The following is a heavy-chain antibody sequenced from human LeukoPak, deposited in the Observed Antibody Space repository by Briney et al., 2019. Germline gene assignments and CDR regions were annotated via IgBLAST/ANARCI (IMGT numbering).Heavy chain of an antibody. V-gene: IGHV1-24*01. J-gene: IGHJ4*02. CDR2: FDPEDGET. CDR1: GYTLTELS. CDR3: ATTRTEGYYFDY. Sequence: ASVKVSYKVSGYTLTELSMHWVRQAPGKGLEWMGGFDPEDGETIYAQKFQGRVTMTEDTSTDTAYMELSSLRSEDTAVYYCATTRTEGYYFDYWGQGTLVTVSS.